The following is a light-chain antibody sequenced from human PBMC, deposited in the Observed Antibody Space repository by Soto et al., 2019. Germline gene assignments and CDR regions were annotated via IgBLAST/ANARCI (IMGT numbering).Light chain of an antibody. V-gene: IGKV3-20*01. CDR3: QQFSSYPLT. CDR2: DAS. CDR1: QTVRNNY. Sequence: EFVLTQSPGTLSLSPGERATLSCRASQTVRNNYLAWYQQKPGQAPRLLIYDASSRATGIPDRFSGGGSGTDFTLTITRLAPEAFAAYYCQQFSSYPLTFGGGTKVDIK. J-gene: IGKJ4*01.